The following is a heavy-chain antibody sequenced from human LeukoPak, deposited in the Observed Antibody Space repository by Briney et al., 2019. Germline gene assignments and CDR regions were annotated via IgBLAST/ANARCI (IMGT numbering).Heavy chain of an antibody. V-gene: IGHV4-39*01. CDR3: ATSIVVVPAAIQGWFDP. CDR1: GGSISSSSYY. Sequence: PSETLSLTCTVSGGSISSSSYYWGWMRQPPGKGLEWIGSIYYSGSTYYNPSLKSRVTISVDTSKNQFSLKLSSVTAADTAVYYCATSIVVVPAAIQGWFDPWGQGTLVTVSS. J-gene: IGHJ5*02. CDR2: IYYSGST. D-gene: IGHD2-2*02.